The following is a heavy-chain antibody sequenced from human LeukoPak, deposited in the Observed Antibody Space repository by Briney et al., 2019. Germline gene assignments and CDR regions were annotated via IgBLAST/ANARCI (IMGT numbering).Heavy chain of an antibody. Sequence: ASVKVSCKASGYTFTDYYMHWVRQAPGQGLEWMGWINPNSGVTNYAQKFQGRVTMTRDTSISTAYMELSRLRSDDTAVYYCARVKYITWRMTDYWGQGTLVTVSS. D-gene: IGHD6-6*01. CDR1: GYTFTDYY. J-gene: IGHJ4*02. CDR3: ARVKYITWRMTDY. CDR2: INPNSGVT. V-gene: IGHV1-2*02.